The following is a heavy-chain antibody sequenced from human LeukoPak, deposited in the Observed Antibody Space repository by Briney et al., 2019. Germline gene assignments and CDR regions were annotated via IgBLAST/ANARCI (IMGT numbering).Heavy chain of an antibody. CDR1: GFTFSSYS. CDR3: ARVSSSSALGY. D-gene: IGHD6-13*01. CDR2: ISSSSYI. Sequence: GGSLRLSCAASGFTFSSYSMNWVRQAPGKGLEWVSSISSSSYIYYADSVKGRFTISRDNAKNSLYLQMNSLRAEDTAVYYCARVSSSSALGYWGQGTLVTVSS. J-gene: IGHJ4*02. V-gene: IGHV3-21*01.